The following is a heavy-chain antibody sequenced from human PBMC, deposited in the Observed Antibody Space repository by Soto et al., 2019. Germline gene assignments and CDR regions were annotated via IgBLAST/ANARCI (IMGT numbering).Heavy chain of an antibody. V-gene: IGHV3-23*01. Sequence: EVQLLNSGGGLVQPGGSLRLSCAVSGLTFKIYPMNWVRQAPGKGLEWVSLISGGSDTTYYADSVKGRFIISRDNSKNTLFLQMNSLRDEDTAIYYCAKGRSTAWHDFDHWGQGTLVTVSS. CDR3: AKGRSTAWHDFDH. CDR1: GLTFKIYP. D-gene: IGHD2-21*02. CDR2: ISGGSDTT. J-gene: IGHJ4*02.